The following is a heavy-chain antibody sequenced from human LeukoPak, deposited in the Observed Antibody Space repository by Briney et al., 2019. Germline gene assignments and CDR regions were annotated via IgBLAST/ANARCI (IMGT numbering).Heavy chain of an antibody. Sequence: QPGGSLRLSCAASGFTFSSYEMNWVRQAPGKGLEWVSYISSSGSTIYYADSVKGRFTISRDNAKNSLYLQMSSLRAEDTALYYCTRDLMGATSDAFDIWGQGTLVTVSS. CDR3: TRDLMGATSDAFDI. D-gene: IGHD1-26*01. V-gene: IGHV3-48*03. CDR2: ISSSGSTI. CDR1: GFTFSSYE. J-gene: IGHJ3*02.